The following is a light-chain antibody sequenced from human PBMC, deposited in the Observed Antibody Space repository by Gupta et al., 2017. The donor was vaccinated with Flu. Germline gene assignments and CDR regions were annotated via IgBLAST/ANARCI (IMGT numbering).Light chain of an antibody. CDR1: QGNLNY. V-gene: IGKV1-9*01. CDR3: QHWNFSPGT. Sequence: PSFLSASVGDRVTITCRASQGNLNYLAWYQQKPGTAPAFLIHSNSTVTSGVPSRFSGIGSGTEFTLTINSRQPEDFATYYCQHWNFSPGTFGQGTKVAIK. J-gene: IGKJ1*01. CDR2: SNS.